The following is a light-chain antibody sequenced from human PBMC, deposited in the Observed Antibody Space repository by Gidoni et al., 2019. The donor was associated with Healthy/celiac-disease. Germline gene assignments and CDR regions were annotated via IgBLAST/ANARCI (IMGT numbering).Light chain of an antibody. V-gene: IGKV1-9*01. CDR1: QGISSY. CDR3: QQLNSYPPT. J-gene: IGKJ5*01. Sequence: DIQLTQSPSFLYASVGVRVHITCRASQGISSYLAWYQQKPGKAPKLLIYAASTLQSGFPSRFSGSGSVTEFTLTISSLQPEDFATYYFQQLNSYPPTFGQGTRLEIK. CDR2: AAS.